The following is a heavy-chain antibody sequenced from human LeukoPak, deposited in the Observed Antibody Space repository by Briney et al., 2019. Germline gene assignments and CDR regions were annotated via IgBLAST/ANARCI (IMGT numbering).Heavy chain of an antibody. Sequence: GGSLRLSCAASGFTFSSYWMNWVRQAPGKGLEWVANIKQDGSEKYYADSVKGRFTISRDNSKNTLYLQMNSLRAEDTAVYYCAKDFGFGSSGLHWYFDLWGRGTLVTVSS. J-gene: IGHJ2*01. CDR3: AKDFGFGSSGLHWYFDL. V-gene: IGHV3-7*01. CDR1: GFTFSSYW. D-gene: IGHD3-10*01. CDR2: IKQDGSEK.